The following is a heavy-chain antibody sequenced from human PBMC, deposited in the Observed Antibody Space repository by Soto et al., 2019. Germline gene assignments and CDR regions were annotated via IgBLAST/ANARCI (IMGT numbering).Heavy chain of an antibody. CDR2: ISWDGDFL. J-gene: IGHJ5*01. CDR1: GFKFDDYM. V-gene: IGHV3-43*01. Sequence: PGGSLRPSCEASGFKFDDYMMHWVRQAPGKGLEWISRISWDGDFLDYADSIKGRFTVSRDNSNNSLYLHMHRLKTEDTAFYYCAKEGNGGSSLDSWGQGTLVTVSS. D-gene: IGHD2-15*01. CDR3: AKEGNGGSSLDS.